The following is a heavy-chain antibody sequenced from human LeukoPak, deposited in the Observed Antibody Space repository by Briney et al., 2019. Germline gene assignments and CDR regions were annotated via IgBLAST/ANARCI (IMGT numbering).Heavy chain of an antibody. Sequence: GGSLRLSCAASGFTFNSYWMHWVRQAPGKGLVWVSRIGGDGSITGYADSVKGRFTISRDNSKNTVYLQMNSLRVEDTAVYYCTRGGSVPATRSFDYWGQGTLVTVSS. V-gene: IGHV3-74*01. CDR3: TRGGSVPATRSFDY. CDR1: GFTFNSYW. D-gene: IGHD6-19*01. CDR2: IGGDGSIT. J-gene: IGHJ4*02.